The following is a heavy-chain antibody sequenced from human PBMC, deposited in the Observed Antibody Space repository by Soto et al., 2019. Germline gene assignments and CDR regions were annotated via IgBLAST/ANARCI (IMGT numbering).Heavy chain of an antibody. D-gene: IGHD1-1*01. CDR2: IYATGTT. V-gene: IGHV4-4*07. J-gene: IGHJ5*02. CDR1: GASISGFY. CDR3: VRDGTKTLRDWFDP. Sequence: SETLSLTCTVSGASISGFYWSWIRKSAGKGLEWIGRIYATGTTDYNPSLKSRVMMSVDTPKKQFSLKLRSVTAADTAVYYCVRDGTKTLRDWFDPWGQGISVTVSS.